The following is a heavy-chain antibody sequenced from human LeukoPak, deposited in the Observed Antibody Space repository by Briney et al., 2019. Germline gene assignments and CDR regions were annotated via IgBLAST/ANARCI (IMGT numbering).Heavy chain of an antibody. D-gene: IGHD1-26*01. V-gene: IGHV1-58*02. J-gene: IGHJ4*02. CDR3: AAGRYGGSYAFDY. CDR2: IVVGSGNT. Sequence: ASVKVSCKASGFTFTSSAMQWVRQARGQRLEWIGWIVVGSGNTNYAQKFQERVTITRDMSTSTAYMELSSLRSEDTAVYYCAAGRYGGSYAFDYWGQGTLVTVSS. CDR1: GFTFTSSA.